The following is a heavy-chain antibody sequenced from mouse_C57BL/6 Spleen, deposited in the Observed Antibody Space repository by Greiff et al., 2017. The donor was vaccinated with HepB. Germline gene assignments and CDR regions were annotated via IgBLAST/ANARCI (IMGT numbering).Heavy chain of an antibody. J-gene: IGHJ4*01. CDR3: ARGWLLRAMDY. D-gene: IGHD2-3*01. V-gene: IGHV5-12*01. CDR2: ISNGGGST. CDR1: GFTFSDYY. Sequence: EVKVVESGGGLVQPGGSLKLSCAASGFTFSDYYMYWVRQTPEKRLEWVAYISNGGGSTYYPDTVKGRFTISRDNAKNTLYLQMSRLKSEDTAMYYCARGWLLRAMDYWGQGTSVTVSS.